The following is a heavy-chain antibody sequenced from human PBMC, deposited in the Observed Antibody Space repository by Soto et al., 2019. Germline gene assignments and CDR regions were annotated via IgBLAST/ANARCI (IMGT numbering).Heavy chain of an antibody. D-gene: IGHD4-17*01. CDR2: IYYSGST. V-gene: IGHV4-30-4*01. CDR3: ARVGIDYGGNSHAFDI. CDR1: GGSISSGDYY. J-gene: IGHJ3*02. Sequence: SETLSLTCTVSGGSISSGDYYWSWIRQPPGKGLEWIGYIYYSGSTYYNPSLKSRVTISVDTSKNQFSLKLSSVTAADTAVYYCARVGIDYGGNSHAFDIWGQGTMVTVSS.